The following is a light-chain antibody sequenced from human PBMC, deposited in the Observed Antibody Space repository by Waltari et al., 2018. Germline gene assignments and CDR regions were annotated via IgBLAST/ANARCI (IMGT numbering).Light chain of an antibody. Sequence: EIVLTQSPVTLSLSPGESATLSCRASQSVAGTYLAWYQQKPGQAPRLLLYGAPTRATGIPDRFSGSESGTDFTLSISGLEPEDFAVYYCQQYGSSPRTFGQGTKLEIK. CDR3: QQYGSSPRT. V-gene: IGKV3-20*01. J-gene: IGKJ2*01. CDR2: GAP. CDR1: QSVAGTY.